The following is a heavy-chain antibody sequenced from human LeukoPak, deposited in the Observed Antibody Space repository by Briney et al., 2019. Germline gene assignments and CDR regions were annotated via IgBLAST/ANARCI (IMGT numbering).Heavy chain of an antibody. CDR1: GFTFSSYW. D-gene: IGHD6-13*01. V-gene: IGHV3-7*03. CDR3: ARDRSSSWPNDAFGI. CDR2: IKEDGSEK. Sequence: GGSLRLSCVVSGFTFSSYWMSWVRQAPGKGLEWVADIKEDGSEKCYVDSVKGRFAISRDNAKNSLYLQMNSLRAEDTALYHCARDRSSSWPNDAFGIWGQGTMVTVSS. J-gene: IGHJ3*02.